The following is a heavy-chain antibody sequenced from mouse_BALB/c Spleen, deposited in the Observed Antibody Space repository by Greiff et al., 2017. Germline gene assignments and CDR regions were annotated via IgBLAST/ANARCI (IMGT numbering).Heavy chain of an antibody. CDR1: GFTFSNYW. J-gene: IGHJ1*01. CDR2: IRLKSNNYAT. CDR3: TRRVWGNYGYFDV. Sequence: EVKLEESGGGLVQPGGSMKLSCVASGFTFSNYWMNWVRQSPEKGLEWVAEIRLKSNNYATHYAESVKGRFTISRDDSKSSVYLQMNNLRAEDTGIYYCTRRVWGNYGYFDVWGAGTTVTVSS. V-gene: IGHV6-6*02. D-gene: IGHD2-1*01.